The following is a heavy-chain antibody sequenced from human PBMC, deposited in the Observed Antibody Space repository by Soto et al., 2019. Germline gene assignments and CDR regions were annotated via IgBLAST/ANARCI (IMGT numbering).Heavy chain of an antibody. D-gene: IGHD3-22*01. CDR1: GYTFTSYA. CDR2: INAGNGNT. J-gene: IGHJ4*02. Sequence: ASVKVSCKASGYTFTSYAMHWVRQAPGQRLEWMGWINAGNGNTKYSQKFQGRVTITRDTSASTAYMELSSLRSEDTAVYYCASLGMIVGDFDYWGQGTLVTVSS. CDR3: ASLGMIVGDFDY. V-gene: IGHV1-3*01.